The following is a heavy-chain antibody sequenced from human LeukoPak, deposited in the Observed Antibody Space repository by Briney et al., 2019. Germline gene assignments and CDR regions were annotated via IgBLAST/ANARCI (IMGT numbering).Heavy chain of an antibody. D-gene: IGHD2-15*01. J-gene: IGHJ5*02. CDR3: ARERGYCSGGSCNWFDP. Sequence: KPSETLSLTCAVYGGSFSGYYWSWIRQPPGKGLEWIGEINHSGSTNYNPSLKSRVTISVDTSKNQFSLKLSSVTAADTAVYYCARERGYCSGGSCNWFDPWGQGTLVTVSS. CDR2: INHSGST. V-gene: IGHV4-34*01. CDR1: GGSFSGYY.